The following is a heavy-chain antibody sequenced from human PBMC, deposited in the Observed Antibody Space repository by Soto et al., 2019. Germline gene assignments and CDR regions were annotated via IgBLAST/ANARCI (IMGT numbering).Heavy chain of an antibody. CDR2: IDPSDSYT. D-gene: IGHD2-2*02. Sequence: GESRKISCKGSGYSFTSYWISWVRQMPGKGLEWMGRIDPSDSYTNYSPSFQGHVTISADKSISTAYLQWSSLKASDTATYYCARLCSTSCYKHGMDVWGQGTTVTVSS. J-gene: IGHJ6*02. CDR3: ARLCSTSCYKHGMDV. CDR1: GYSFTSYW. V-gene: IGHV5-10-1*01.